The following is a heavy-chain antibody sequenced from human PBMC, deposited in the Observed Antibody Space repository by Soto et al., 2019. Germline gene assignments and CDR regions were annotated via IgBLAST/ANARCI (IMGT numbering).Heavy chain of an antibody. CDR3: TTDRCSDGYNCDY. CDR2: IKSKTDGGTT. D-gene: IGHD5-12*01. CDR1: GFTFSNAW. J-gene: IGHJ4*02. Sequence: PGGSLRLSCAASGFTFSNAWMSWVRQAPGKGLEWVGRIKSKTDGGTTDYAAPVKGRFTISRDDSKNTLYLQMNSLKTEDTAVYYCTTDRCSDGYNCDYWGQATLVTSPQ. V-gene: IGHV3-15*01.